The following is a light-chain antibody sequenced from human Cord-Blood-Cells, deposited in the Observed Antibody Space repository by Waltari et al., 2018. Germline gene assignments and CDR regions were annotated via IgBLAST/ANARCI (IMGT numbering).Light chain of an antibody. Sequence: QSALTQPASVSGSPGPSITLSCPGTSSDVGSYNLVSWYQQHPGKAPKLMIYEGSKRPSGVSNRFSGSKSGNTASLTISGLQAEDEADYYCCSYAGSSTWVFGGGTKLTVL. V-gene: IGLV2-23*01. CDR2: EGS. J-gene: IGLJ3*02. CDR3: CSYAGSSTWV. CDR1: SSDVGSYNL.